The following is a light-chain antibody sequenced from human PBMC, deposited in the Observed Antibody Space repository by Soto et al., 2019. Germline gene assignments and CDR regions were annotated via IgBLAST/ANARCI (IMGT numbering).Light chain of an antibody. CDR1: SSNIGVNT. CDR2: TNN. Sequence: QSALTQPPSASGTPGQRVTVSCSGGSSNIGVNTVSWYQQLPGTAPKLLIYTNNQRPSGVPDRFSGSKSGTSASLAISGLQSEDEADYYCAAWDDSLDGLVFGGGTKVTVL. CDR3: AAWDDSLDGLV. J-gene: IGLJ2*01. V-gene: IGLV1-44*01.